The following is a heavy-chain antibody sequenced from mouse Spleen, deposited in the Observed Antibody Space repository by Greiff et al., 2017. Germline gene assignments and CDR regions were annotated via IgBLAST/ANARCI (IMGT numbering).Heavy chain of an antibody. CDR3: ARQSGAGRSREYFDV. V-gene: IGHV5-9-3*01. CDR2: ISSGGSYT. Sequence: EVKLMESGGGLVKPGGSLKLSCAASGFTFSSYAMPWVRQTPEKRLEWLAAISSGGSYTYYPDSVKGRFTISRDNAKNTLYLQKSSLRSKDTAMYYCARQSGAGRSREYFDVWGAGTTVTVSS. D-gene: IGHD1-1*01. J-gene: IGHJ1*01. CDR1: GFTFSSYA.